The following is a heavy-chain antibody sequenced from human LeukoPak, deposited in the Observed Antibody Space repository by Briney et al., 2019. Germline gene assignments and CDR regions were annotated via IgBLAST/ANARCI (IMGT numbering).Heavy chain of an antibody. J-gene: IGHJ4*02. D-gene: IGHD3-22*01. Sequence: PGGSLTLSCAASGFTFSNYWMSWVRQAQGAGLEWVANIKEDGSEKYYVDSVKGRFTISRGNSKNTLYLQMTSLRAEDTAVYFCTKDHDSTGYPTSDYWGQGTLVTVSS. CDR2: IKEDGSEK. V-gene: IGHV3-7*03. CDR1: GFTFSNYW. CDR3: TKDHDSTGYPTSDY.